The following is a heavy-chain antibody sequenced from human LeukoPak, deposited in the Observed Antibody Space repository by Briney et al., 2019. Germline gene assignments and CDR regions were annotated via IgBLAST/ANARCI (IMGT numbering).Heavy chain of an antibody. D-gene: IGHD6-19*01. J-gene: IGHJ6*03. CDR2: IRYDGGNE. CDR3: AKLGSAWPNYYYYMDV. V-gene: IGHV3-30*02. CDR1: GFNFNTYT. Sequence: EGSLRLSCAASGFNFNTYTMSWVRQAPGKGLEWVAFIRYDGGNEYYADSVKGRFTISRDNSKNTLYLQMNSRRAEDTAVYYCAKLGSAWPNYYYYMDVWGKGTTVTVSS.